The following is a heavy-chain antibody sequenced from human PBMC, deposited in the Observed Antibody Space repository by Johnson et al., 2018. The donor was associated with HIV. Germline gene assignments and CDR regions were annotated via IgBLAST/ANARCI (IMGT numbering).Heavy chain of an antibody. CDR2: IRNDRSDK. Sequence: QVQVVESGGDLVQPGGSLRPSCAASGFTFSSYAMHWVRQAPGKGLEWVAVIRNDRSDKYYADSVTGRFTISRDNSKNTRDLQMHSLGAEDAAGYYWALVLGYCSGGGCYDAFDIWGQGTVVTVSS. CDR1: GFTFSSYA. V-gene: IGHV3-30*02. J-gene: IGHJ3*02. CDR3: ALVLGYCSGGGCYDAFDI. D-gene: IGHD2-15*01.